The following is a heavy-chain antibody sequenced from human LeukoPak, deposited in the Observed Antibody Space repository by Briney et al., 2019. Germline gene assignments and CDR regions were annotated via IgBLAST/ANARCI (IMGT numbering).Heavy chain of an antibody. Sequence: ASVKVSCKASGYTFTGYYMHWVRQAPGQGLEWMGWINPNSGGTNYAQKFQGRVTMTRDASISTAYMELSRLRSDDTAVYYCARADRDRRSGDYWGQGTLVTVSS. CDR1: GYTFTGYY. CDR3: ARADRDRRSGDY. V-gene: IGHV1-2*02. CDR2: INPNSGGT. D-gene: IGHD1-26*01. J-gene: IGHJ4*02.